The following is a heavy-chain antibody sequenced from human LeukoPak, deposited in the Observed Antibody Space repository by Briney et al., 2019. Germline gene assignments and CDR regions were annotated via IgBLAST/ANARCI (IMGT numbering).Heavy chain of an antibody. CDR3: ATLGCAGENCPRAGRALGGY. V-gene: IGHV3-33*01. CDR1: GFTFSSYG. Sequence: GRSLRLSCAASGFTFSSYGMHWVRQAPGKGLEWVAVIWYDGSNKYYADSVKGRFTISRDNSKNTLYLQMDSLRAEDTAVYYCATLGCAGENCPRAGRALGGYWGPGTLVTVSS. J-gene: IGHJ4*02. D-gene: IGHD2-21*01. CDR2: IWYDGSNK.